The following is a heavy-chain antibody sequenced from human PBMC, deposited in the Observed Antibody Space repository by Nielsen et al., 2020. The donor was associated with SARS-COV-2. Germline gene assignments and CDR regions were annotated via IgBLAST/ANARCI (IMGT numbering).Heavy chain of an antibody. Sequence: SVKVSCKASGGTFSSYAISWVRQAPGQGLEWMGGIIPIFGTANYAQKFQGRVTITADKSTSTAYMELRSLRSDDTAVYYCARDPSLSSVYYYGMDVWGQGTTVTVSS. V-gene: IGHV1-69*06. CDR2: IIPIFGTA. J-gene: IGHJ6*02. CDR1: GGTFSSYA. D-gene: IGHD2/OR15-2a*01. CDR3: ARDPSLSSVYYYGMDV.